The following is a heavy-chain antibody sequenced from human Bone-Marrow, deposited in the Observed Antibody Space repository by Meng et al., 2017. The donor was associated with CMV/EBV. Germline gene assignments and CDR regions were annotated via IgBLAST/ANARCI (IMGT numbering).Heavy chain of an antibody. V-gene: IGHV3-30*18. CDR3: AKDRGDGYNPYFDY. CDR2: ISCDGSNT. D-gene: IGHD5-24*01. CDR1: GFTFSNYG. J-gene: IGHJ4*02. Sequence: SGFTFSNYGVHWVRLAPGKGLQWVAVISCDGSNTYYADSVRGRFTISRDNSKNTLYLQMNSLRAEDTAVYYCAKDRGDGYNPYFDYWGQGTLVTVSS.